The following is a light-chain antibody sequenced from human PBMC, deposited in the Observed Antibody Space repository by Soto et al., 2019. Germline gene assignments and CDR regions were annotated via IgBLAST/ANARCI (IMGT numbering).Light chain of an antibody. Sequence: QSALTQPASVSGSPGQSITVSCTGTSSDVGGYNYVSWYQQHAGKAPKLMIYEVTNRPSGVSNRFSDSKSGNTASLTISGLQAEDEADYYCCSSGGSPTYVFGTGTKVTVL. CDR2: EVT. CDR1: SSDVGGYNY. CDR3: CSSGGSPTYV. V-gene: IGLV2-14*01. J-gene: IGLJ1*01.